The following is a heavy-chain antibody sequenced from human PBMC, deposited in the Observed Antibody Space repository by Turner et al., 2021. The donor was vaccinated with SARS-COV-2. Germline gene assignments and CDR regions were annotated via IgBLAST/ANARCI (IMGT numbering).Heavy chain of an antibody. CDR1: GGTFSSYV. Sequence: EVKKPGSSVKVSCKASGGTFSSYVISWVRQAPGQGLEWMGGIIAIFGTANYAQKFQGRVTITADESTSTAYMELSSLRSEDTAVYYCARVYSGSYYGRYYYYGMDVWGQGTTVTVSS. V-gene: IGHV1-69*01. CDR2: IIAIFGTA. CDR3: ARVYSGSYYGRYYYYGMDV. J-gene: IGHJ6*02. D-gene: IGHD1-26*01.